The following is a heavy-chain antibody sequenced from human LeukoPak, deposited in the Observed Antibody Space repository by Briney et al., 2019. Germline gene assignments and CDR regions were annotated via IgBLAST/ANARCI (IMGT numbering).Heavy chain of an antibody. CDR1: GFTVSSNY. CDR2: IYSGGST. CDR3: ARYYYYYYGMDV. V-gene: IGHV3-53*01. Sequence: PGGSLRLSCAASGFTVSSNYMSWVRQAPGKGLEWVSVIYSGGSTYYADSVKGRFTISRDNSKNTLYLQMNSLRAEDTAVYYCARYYYYYYGMDVWGQGTTVTVS. J-gene: IGHJ6*02.